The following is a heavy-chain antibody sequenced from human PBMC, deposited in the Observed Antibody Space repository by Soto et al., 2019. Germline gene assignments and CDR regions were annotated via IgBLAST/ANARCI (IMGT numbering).Heavy chain of an antibody. CDR3: ATDPSYYAMDV. Sequence: QVQLVQSGAEEKKPGASVKVSGKASGYTFTSYAMHWVRQAPGQRLEWMGWINAGNGNTKYSQKFQGRVTITRDTSASTAYMELSSLRSEDTAVYSCATDPSYYAMDVWGQGTTVTVSS. J-gene: IGHJ6*02. V-gene: IGHV1-3*05. CDR2: INAGNGNT. CDR1: GYTFTSYA.